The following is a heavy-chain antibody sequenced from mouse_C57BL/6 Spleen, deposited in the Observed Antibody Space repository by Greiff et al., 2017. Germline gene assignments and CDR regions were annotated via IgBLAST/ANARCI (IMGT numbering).Heavy chain of an antibody. CDR2: IDPEDGET. Sequence: EVQLQESGAELVKPGASVKLSCTASGFNIKDYYMHWVKQRPEQGLEWIGRIDPEDGETKYAPKFQGKATITADTSSNTAYLQPSSQTAEDTAVYYGARGYYYGSRYAMDDWGQGTSVTVSS. CDR1: GFNIKDYY. D-gene: IGHD1-1*01. J-gene: IGHJ4*01. CDR3: ARGYYYGSRYAMDD. V-gene: IGHV14-2*01.